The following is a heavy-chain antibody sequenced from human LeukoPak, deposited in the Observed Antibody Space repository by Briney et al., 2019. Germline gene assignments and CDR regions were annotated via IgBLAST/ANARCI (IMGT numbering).Heavy chain of an antibody. CDR2: ISYDGSNK. CDR3: AKANDYGDLLDY. Sequence: GGSLRLSCAASGFTFSSYGMHWVRQAPGKGLEWVAVISYDGSNKYYADSVKGRFTISRDNSKNTLYLQMNSLRAEDTAVYYCAKANDYGDLLDYWGQGTLVTVSS. J-gene: IGHJ4*02. CDR1: GFTFSSYG. V-gene: IGHV3-30*18. D-gene: IGHD4-17*01.